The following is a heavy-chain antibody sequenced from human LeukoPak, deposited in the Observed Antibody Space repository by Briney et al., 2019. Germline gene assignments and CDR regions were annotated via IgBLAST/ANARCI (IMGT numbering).Heavy chain of an antibody. CDR2: ISSSGSTI. CDR3: ARVPGFSSSWYDC. V-gene: IGHV3-11*01. J-gene: IGHJ4*02. Sequence: GGSLRLSCAASGFTFSDYYMSWIGQAPGKGQEWVSYISSSGSTIYYADSVKGRFTSSRDNAKNSLYLQMNSLRVEDTAVYYCARVPGFSSSWYDCWGQGTLVTVSS. CDR1: GFTFSDYY. D-gene: IGHD6-13*01.